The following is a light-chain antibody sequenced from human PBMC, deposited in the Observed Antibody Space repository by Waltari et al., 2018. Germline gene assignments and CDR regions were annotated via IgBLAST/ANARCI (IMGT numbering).Light chain of an antibody. CDR1: PTISRY. V-gene: IGKV1-39*01. Sequence: DVQMTQSPSSLSASVGDTVTITCRASPTISRYLNWYQQQPGKAPKPLIYAATTLQSEVPSRFPGSGSGTDFTLTISSVQPEDFATYYCQQSYSTPRTFGQGTKLDIK. CDR2: AAT. CDR3: QQSYSTPRT. J-gene: IGKJ2*01.